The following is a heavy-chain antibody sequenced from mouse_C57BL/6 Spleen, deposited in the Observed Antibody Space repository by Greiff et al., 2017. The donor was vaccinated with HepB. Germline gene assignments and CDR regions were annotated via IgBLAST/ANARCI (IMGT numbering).Heavy chain of an antibody. J-gene: IGHJ2*01. CDR2: INPSTGGT. V-gene: IGHV1-42*01. CDR3: AREGTYSNYFDY. CDR1: GYSFTGYY. Sequence: VQLQQSGPELVKPGASVKISCKASGYSFTGYYMNWVKQSPEKSLEWIGEINPSTGGTTYNQKFKAKATLTVDKSSSTAYMQLKSLTSEDSAVYYCAREGTYSNYFDYWGQGTTLTVSS. D-gene: IGHD2-5*01.